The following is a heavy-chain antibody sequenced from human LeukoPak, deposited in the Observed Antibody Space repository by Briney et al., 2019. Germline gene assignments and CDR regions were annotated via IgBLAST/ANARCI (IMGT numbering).Heavy chain of an antibody. CDR1: GITFISYG. Sequence: PGGSLRLSCAASGITFISYGMQWVRQAPGKGPVWVSRINNGGSDMSYADSVKGRFTISRDNAKNTLYLQMKSLRAEDTAVYYCARELPREVTLDYWGQGTPVTVSS. D-gene: IGHD2-21*02. CDR2: INNGGSDM. CDR3: ARELPREVTLDY. V-gene: IGHV3-74*01. J-gene: IGHJ4*01.